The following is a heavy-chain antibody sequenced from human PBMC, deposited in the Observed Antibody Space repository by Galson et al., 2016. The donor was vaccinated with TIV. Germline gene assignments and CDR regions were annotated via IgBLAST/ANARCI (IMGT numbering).Heavy chain of an antibody. CDR2: INAANGHT. V-gene: IGHV1-3*01. CDR1: GYAFTIYP. D-gene: IGHD2-21*01. Sequence: QSGAEVKKPGASVKVSCKASGYAFTIYPIHWVRQAPGQSLEWMGRINAANGHTKYSQRFQGRVTITRDTSTTTAYMELSSLRSEDTAVHYCARPPYCGGDCFKYDSWGQGTLVTVSS. CDR3: ARPPYCGGDCFKYDS. J-gene: IGHJ4*02.